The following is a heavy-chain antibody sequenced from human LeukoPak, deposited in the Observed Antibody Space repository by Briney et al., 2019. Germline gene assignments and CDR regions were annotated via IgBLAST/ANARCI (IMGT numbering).Heavy chain of an antibody. CDR3: ASEGIAAAADI. V-gene: IGHV3-33*05. CDR1: GFTFSNYG. Sequence: GGSLRLSCAASGFTFSNYGMHWVRQAPGKGLEWVAVISYDGSNKYYADSVKGRFTIPRDNSKNTLYLQMNSLRAEDTAVYYCASEGIAAAADIWGQGTMVTVSS. CDR2: ISYDGSNK. D-gene: IGHD6-13*01. J-gene: IGHJ3*02.